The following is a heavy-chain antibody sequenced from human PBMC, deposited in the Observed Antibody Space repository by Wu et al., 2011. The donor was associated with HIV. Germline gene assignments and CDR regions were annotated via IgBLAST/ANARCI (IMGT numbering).Heavy chain of an antibody. CDR1: GGTFNTYS. D-gene: IGHD5-18*01. J-gene: IGHJ4*02. CDR3: AGLSSGYSYGYFPGD. Sequence: QVQLVQSGAEVKKPGSSVKVSCKASGGTFNTYSITWVRQAPGHGLEWMGRIIAIYDTTNYAQNFQGRVTITADKSTSIAYMELSSLTFEDTAVYYCAGLSSGYSYGYFPGDWGLGTLVIVSS. CDR2: IIAIYDTT. V-gene: IGHV1-69*06.